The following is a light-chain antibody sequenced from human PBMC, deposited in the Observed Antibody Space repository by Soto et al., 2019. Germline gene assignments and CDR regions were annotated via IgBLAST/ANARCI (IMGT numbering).Light chain of an antibody. V-gene: IGLV2-14*01. CDR2: EVS. J-gene: IGLJ1*01. CDR3: SSSTITSYV. Sequence: QSVLAQAAAVSGSPGRSITISCTGTSSDVDFYNFVSWYQQHPGKAPKLMIYEVSNRSSGVSSRFSGSKSGNTASLTISGLRAEDEADYYCSSSTITSYVFGTGTKVTVL. CDR1: SSDVDFYNF.